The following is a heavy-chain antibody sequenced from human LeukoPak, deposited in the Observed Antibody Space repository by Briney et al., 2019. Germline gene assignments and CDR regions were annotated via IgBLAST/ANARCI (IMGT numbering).Heavy chain of an antibody. V-gene: IGHV3-23*01. CDR3: AKYAPPTTVVTRFFDY. D-gene: IGHD4-23*01. J-gene: IGHJ4*02. Sequence: GGSLRLSCAASGFSFNSYAMTWVRQAPGKGLEWVSVIGSDGGGIQYADSVKGRFSISRDNSKNTLYLQMNSLRTEDTAVYYCAKYAPPTTVVTRFFDYWGQGSLVTVSS. CDR1: GFSFNSYA. CDR2: IGSDGGGI.